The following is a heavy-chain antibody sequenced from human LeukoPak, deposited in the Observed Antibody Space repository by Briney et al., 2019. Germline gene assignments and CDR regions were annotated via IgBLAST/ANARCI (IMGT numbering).Heavy chain of an antibody. D-gene: IGHD1-1*01. Sequence: GGSLRLSCEASGFTFSSYGMSWVRQAPGKGLEWVSVVYSGGSTYYADSVKGRFTISRDNSKDTLYLQMNSLRAEDTAVYYCARAVWNDYAFDIWGQGTMVTVSS. CDR2: VYSGGST. CDR1: GFTFSSYG. CDR3: ARAVWNDYAFDI. J-gene: IGHJ3*02. V-gene: IGHV3-66*01.